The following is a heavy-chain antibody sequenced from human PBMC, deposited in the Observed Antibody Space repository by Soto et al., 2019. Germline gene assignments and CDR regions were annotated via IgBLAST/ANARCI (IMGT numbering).Heavy chain of an antibody. V-gene: IGHV3-21*01. Sequence: VGSLRLSCSASRFIFSDYTMNWVRQAPGKGMEWVSSISSGSDYIYYADSVKGRFSISRDNAKNSLYLQVNSLRAEDTAVYYCARTFMWELQMGYYYGMAVWGPGTTVTVS. D-gene: IGHD1-26*01. CDR2: ISSGSDYI. CDR1: RFIFSDYT. J-gene: IGHJ6*01. CDR3: ARTFMWELQMGYYYGMAV.